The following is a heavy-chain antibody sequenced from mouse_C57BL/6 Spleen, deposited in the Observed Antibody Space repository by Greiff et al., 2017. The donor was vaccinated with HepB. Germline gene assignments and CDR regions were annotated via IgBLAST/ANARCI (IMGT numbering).Heavy chain of an antibody. CDR3: ARYGGPYWYFDV. CDR2: IDPSDSET. V-gene: IGHV1-52*01. CDR1: GYTFTSYW. Sequence: QVHVKQPGAELVRPGSSVKLSCKASGYTFTSYWMHWVKQRPIQGLEWIGNIDPSDSETHYNQKFKDKATLTVDKSSSTAYMQLSSLTSEDSAVYYCARYGGPYWYFDVWGTGTTVTVSS. J-gene: IGHJ1*03. D-gene: IGHD1-1*02.